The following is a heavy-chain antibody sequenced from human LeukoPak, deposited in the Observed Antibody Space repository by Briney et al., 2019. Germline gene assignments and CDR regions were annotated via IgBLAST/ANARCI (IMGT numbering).Heavy chain of an antibody. CDR1: GGSVSSYF. J-gene: IGHJ4*02. Sequence: KASETLSLTCTVSGGSVSSYFWSWIRQPPGKGLEWIGYIYYSGSTNYNPSLKSRVTISVDTSKNQFSLRLSSVTAADTAVYYCARVGYDSSGYHFDYWGQGTLVTVSS. CDR3: ARVGYDSSGYHFDY. D-gene: IGHD3-22*01. V-gene: IGHV4-59*02. CDR2: IYYSGST.